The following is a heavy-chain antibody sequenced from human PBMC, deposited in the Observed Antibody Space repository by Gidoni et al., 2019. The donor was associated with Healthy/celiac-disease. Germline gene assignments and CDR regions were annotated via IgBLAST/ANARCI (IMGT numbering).Heavy chain of an antibody. J-gene: IGHJ4*02. CDR3: ARHYPSTVTTTG. D-gene: IGHD4-17*01. CDR2: IYYSGST. Sequence: QLQLQESGPGLVKPSETLSLTCTVSGGSISSSSYYWGWIRQPPGKGLEWIGSIYYSGSTYYNPSLKSRVTISVDTSKNQFSLKLSSVTAADTAVYYCARHYPSTVTTTGWGQGTLVTVSS. V-gene: IGHV4-39*01. CDR1: GGSISSSSYY.